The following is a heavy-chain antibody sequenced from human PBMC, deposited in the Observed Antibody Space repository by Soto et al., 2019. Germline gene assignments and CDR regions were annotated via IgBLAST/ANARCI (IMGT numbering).Heavy chain of an antibody. CDR2: IYYSGST. J-gene: IGHJ6*02. D-gene: IGHD6-19*01. Sequence: SETLSLTCTVSGGSVSSGSYYRSWIRQPPGKGLEWIGYIYYSGSTNYNPSLKSRVTISVDTSKNQFSLKLSSVTAADTAVYYCARGIEGWYQGRYYYGMDVWGQGTTVTVSS. CDR3: ARGIEGWYQGRYYYGMDV. CDR1: GGSVSSGSYY. V-gene: IGHV4-61*01.